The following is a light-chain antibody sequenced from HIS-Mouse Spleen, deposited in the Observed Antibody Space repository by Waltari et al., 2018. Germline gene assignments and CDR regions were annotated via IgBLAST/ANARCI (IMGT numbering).Light chain of an antibody. CDR1: SRSIASNY. CDR2: EDN. Sequence: NFMLTQPHSVSESPGKTVTISCNRSSRSIASNYVQWYHQRPGSAPTTGIYEDNQRPSGVPDRFSGSIDSSSNSASLTISGLKTEDEADYYCQSYDSSNWVFGGGTKLTVL. V-gene: IGLV6-57*04. CDR3: QSYDSSNWV. J-gene: IGLJ3*02.